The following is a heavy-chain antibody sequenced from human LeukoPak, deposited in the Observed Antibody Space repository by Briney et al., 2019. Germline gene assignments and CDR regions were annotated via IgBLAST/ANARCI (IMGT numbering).Heavy chain of an antibody. J-gene: IGHJ5*02. CDR3: AREHSSGWSYNWFDP. CDR1: GFTFSSYA. CDR2: ISGSGGST. Sequence: PGGSLGLSCAASGFTFSSYAMSWVRQAPGKGLEWVSAISGSGGSTYYADSVRGRFTISRDNSKNTLYLQMNSLRAEDTAVYYCAREHSSGWSYNWFDPWGQGTLVTVSS. D-gene: IGHD6-19*01. V-gene: IGHV3-23*01.